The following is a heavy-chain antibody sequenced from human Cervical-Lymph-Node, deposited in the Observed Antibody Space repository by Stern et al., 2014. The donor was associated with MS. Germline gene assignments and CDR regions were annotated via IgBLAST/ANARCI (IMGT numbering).Heavy chain of an antibody. V-gene: IGHV1-46*01. D-gene: IGHD6-19*01. J-gene: IGHJ6*02. Sequence: VQLVESGAEVKTPGASVKLSCKASGYPFTSYYMHWVRQAPGQRLERMGIINPSGGSPTYAQKFQGRVTMTRDTSTSTVYMELSSLRSEDTAVYYCAREVAGHRLGMMDVWGQGTSVTVSS. CDR3: AREVAGHRLGMMDV. CDR2: INPSGGSP. CDR1: GYPFTSYY.